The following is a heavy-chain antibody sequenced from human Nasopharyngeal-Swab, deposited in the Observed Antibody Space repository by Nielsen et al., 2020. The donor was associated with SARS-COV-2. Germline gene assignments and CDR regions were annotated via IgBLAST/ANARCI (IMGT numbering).Heavy chain of an antibody. J-gene: IGHJ4*02. Sequence: SETLSLTCAVSGGSISSSNWWSWARQPPGKGLEWIGEIYHSGSTNYNPSLKSRVTISVDKSKNQFSLKLSSVTAADTAVYYCARDAGIAAAGNYPLDYWGQGTLVTVSS. CDR1: GGSISSSNW. CDR2: IYHSGST. V-gene: IGHV4-4*02. D-gene: IGHD6-13*01. CDR3: ARDAGIAAAGNYPLDY.